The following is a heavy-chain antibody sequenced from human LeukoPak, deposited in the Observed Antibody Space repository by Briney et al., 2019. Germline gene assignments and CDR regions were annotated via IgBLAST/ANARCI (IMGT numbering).Heavy chain of an antibody. V-gene: IGHV4-59*08. CDR1: GGSISSYY. D-gene: IGHD6-13*01. CDR2: IYYSGST. J-gene: IGHJ3*02. Sequence: PSETLSLTCTVSGGSISSYYWSWIRQPPGKGLEWIGYIYYSGSTNYNPSLKSRVTISVDTSKNQFSLKLSSMTAADTAVYYCARVGQQLVRGAFDIWGQGTMVTVSS. CDR3: ARVGQQLVRGAFDI.